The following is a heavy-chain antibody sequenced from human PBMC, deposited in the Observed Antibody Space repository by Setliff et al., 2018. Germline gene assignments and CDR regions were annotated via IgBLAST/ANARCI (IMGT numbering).Heavy chain of an antibody. CDR2: INTNSGNP. D-gene: IGHD2-8*01. CDR3: GRASRFGTIVCRGDYYMDV. V-gene: IGHV7-4-1*02. Sequence: ASVKVSCKASGYTITNFALNWVRQAPGQGPEWMGWINTNSGNPTYAQGFTGRFVFSLDTSVSTAYLQISSLKAEDTAIYYCGRASRFGTIVCRGDYYMDVWGKGTTVTVSS. J-gene: IGHJ6*03. CDR1: GYTITNFA.